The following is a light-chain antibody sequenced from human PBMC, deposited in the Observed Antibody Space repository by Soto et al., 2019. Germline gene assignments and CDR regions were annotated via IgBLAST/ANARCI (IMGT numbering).Light chain of an antibody. Sequence: QSALTQPASVSGSPGQSITISCAGTMRDVGAYNLVSWYQQHPGRAPQLIIYEVRNRPSCISFRFSGSKSGNTASLTISGLQAEDEADYYCSSYTSKSSLIFGGGTKLTVL. J-gene: IGLJ2*01. CDR2: EVR. CDR1: MRDVGAYNL. V-gene: IGLV2-14*01. CDR3: SSYTSKSSLI.